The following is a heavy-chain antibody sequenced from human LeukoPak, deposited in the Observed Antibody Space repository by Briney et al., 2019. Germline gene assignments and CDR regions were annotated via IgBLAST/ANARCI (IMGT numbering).Heavy chain of an antibody. CDR3: AKWGDYDVLTGYYVSDY. CDR1: GFTFSNYA. V-gene: IGHV3-23*01. Sequence: GASLRLSCAASGFTFSNYAMSWVRQAPGKGLEWVSAITGSGGNTYYADTVKGRFTISRDNSKNTVFLQMNSLRAEDTAVYYCAKWGDYDVLTGYYVSDYWGQGTLVTVSS. J-gene: IGHJ4*02. CDR2: ITGSGGNT. D-gene: IGHD3-9*01.